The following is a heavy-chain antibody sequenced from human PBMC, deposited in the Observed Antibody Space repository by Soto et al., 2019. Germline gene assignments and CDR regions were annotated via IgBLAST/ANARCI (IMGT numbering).Heavy chain of an antibody. J-gene: IGHJ5*02. V-gene: IGHV4-30-2*01. CDR2: IYNSGNT. D-gene: IGHD2-21*02. Sequence: PSETLSLTCAVSGGSISSGFYSWSWIRQPPGQGLKWIGYIYNSGNTYYNPSLMSRVTISVDRSQNHFSLKLTSVTAADTAVYYCARGSDGVWNWFDPWGQGTQVTVSS. CDR1: GGSISSGFYS. CDR3: ARGSDGVWNWFDP.